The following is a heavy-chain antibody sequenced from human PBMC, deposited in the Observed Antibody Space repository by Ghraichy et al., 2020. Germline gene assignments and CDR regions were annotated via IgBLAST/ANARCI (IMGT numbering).Heavy chain of an antibody. CDR1: GDSISGYY. D-gene: IGHD3-16*01. CDR2: IYYSGST. V-gene: IGHV4-59*01. Sequence: SETLSLTCTVSGDSISGYYWSWIRQPPGKGLEWIGSIYYSGSTNYNPSLKSRVTISVDTSKNQFSLKLSSVTAADTAVYYCARDLNLGIYCYFDLWGRGTLVTVSS. CDR3: ARDLNLGIYCYFDL. J-gene: IGHJ2*01.